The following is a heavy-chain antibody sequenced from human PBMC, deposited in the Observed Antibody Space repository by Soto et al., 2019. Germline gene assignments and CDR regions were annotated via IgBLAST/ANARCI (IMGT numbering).Heavy chain of an antibody. CDR3: ARGGHVVVVTAALDY. J-gene: IGHJ4*02. D-gene: IGHD2-21*02. Sequence: CEACGESFTDYYIAWLRQETGQGLEWMGTVNPSGGHTTYAQHFLGRVTMTRDTSTSTLYMELTSLTSDDTAIYYFARGGHVVVVTAALDYWGQGTLVTVSS. V-gene: IGHV1-46*01. CDR2: VNPSGGHT. CDR1: GESFTDYY.